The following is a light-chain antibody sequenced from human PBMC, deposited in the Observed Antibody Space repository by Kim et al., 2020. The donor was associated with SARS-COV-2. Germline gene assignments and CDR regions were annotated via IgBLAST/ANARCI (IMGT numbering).Light chain of an antibody. CDR3: QELQSYPLLT. CDR1: QGIRSY. Sequence: DVQLTQSPSFLSAPVGDRVTITCRASQGIRSYLAWYQQKAGKAPKLLIYGASTLQSGVPSRFSGSGSGTEFTLTISSLQPEDFASYYCQELQSYPLLTFGGGTKVDIK. V-gene: IGKV1-9*01. CDR2: GAS. J-gene: IGKJ4*01.